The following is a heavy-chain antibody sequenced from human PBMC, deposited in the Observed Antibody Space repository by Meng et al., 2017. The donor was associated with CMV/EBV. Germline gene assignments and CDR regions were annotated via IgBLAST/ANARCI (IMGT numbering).Heavy chain of an antibody. CDR2: INHSGST. V-gene: IGHV4-34*01. CDR3: ARDHVGRQRLYLRGYYYYAMDV. J-gene: IGHJ6*02. Sequence: SETLSLTCAVYGGSFSGYYWSWIRQLPGKGREWIGEINHSGSTNYNPSLKSRVTISVDTTKNQSSLKLSSVTAADTAVYYCARDHVGRQRLYLRGYYYYAMDVWGQGTTVTVSS. CDR1: GGSFSGYY. D-gene: IGHD6-25*01.